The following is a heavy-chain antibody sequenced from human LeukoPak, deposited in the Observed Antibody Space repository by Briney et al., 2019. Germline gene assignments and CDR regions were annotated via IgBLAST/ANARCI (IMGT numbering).Heavy chain of an antibody. CDR2: IYYGGSI. CDR3: ARAGWELLSASFDP. J-gene: IGHJ5*02. V-gene: IGHV4-39*07. Sequence: SGTLSLTCAVSGGSISRSSYYWAWIRQPPGKGLEWVGTIYYGGSIYGDPSLKGRITISLDTSKNQFSLKLNSVTAADTAVYYCARAGWELLSASFDPWGQGTLVIVSS. CDR1: GGSISRSSYY. D-gene: IGHD1-26*01.